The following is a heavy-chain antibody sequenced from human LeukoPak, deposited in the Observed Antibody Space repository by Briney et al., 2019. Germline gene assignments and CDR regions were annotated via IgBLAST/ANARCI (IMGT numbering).Heavy chain of an antibody. J-gene: IGHJ6*03. V-gene: IGHV4-38-2*01. CDR3: ARHAVGAIVDYYYYYMDV. Sequence: SETLSLTCAVSVYSISSGYYWGWIRQPPGKGLEWIGSIYHSGSTYYNPSLKSRVTISVDTSKNQFSLKLSSVTAADTAVYYCARHAVGAIVDYYYYYMDVWGKGTTVTVSS. CDR1: VYSISSGYY. CDR2: IYHSGST. D-gene: IGHD1-26*01.